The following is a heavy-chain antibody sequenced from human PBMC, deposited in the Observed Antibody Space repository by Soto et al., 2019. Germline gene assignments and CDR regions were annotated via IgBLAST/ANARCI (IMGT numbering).Heavy chain of an antibody. CDR2: IWYDGSNK. V-gene: IGHV3-33*01. CDR3: ARGRGALYSDY. CDR1: GFTFSSYG. J-gene: IGHJ4*02. Sequence: QVQLVESGGGVVQPGRSLRLSCAASGFTFSSYGVHWVRQAPGKGLEWVAVIWYDGSNKYYADSVKGRFTISRDNSKNTLYLQMNSLRAEDTAVYYCARGRGALYSDYWGQGTLVTVSS. D-gene: IGHD3-16*01.